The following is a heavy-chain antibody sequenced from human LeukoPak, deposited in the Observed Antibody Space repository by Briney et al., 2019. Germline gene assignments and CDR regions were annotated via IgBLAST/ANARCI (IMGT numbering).Heavy chain of an antibody. V-gene: IGHV1-2*02. CDR1: GYTFTSYY. CDR2: INPNSGGT. D-gene: IGHD3-22*01. Sequence: ASVKVSCKASGYTFTSYYMHWVRQAPGQGLEWMGWINPNSGGTNYAQKFQGRVTMTRDTSISTAYMELSRLRSDDTAVYYCARDWGYYDSSGYPPTDYYYMDVWGKGTSVTVSS. J-gene: IGHJ6*03. CDR3: ARDWGYYDSSGYPPTDYYYMDV.